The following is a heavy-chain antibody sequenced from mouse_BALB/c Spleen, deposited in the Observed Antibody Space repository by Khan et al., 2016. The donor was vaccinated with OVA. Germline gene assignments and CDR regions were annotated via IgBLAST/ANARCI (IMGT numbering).Heavy chain of an antibody. Sequence: EVQLQESGPSLVKPSQTLSLTCSVTGDSITSGYWSWIRKFPGNKLEYMGYMIYSGNTYYNPSLKSRISITRHTSKNQNYLQLNSVTTEDTATYYCARSTYRDAFAYWGQGTLVTVSA. CDR3: ARSTYRDAFAY. V-gene: IGHV3-8*02. J-gene: IGHJ3*01. CDR2: MIYSGNT. CDR1: GDSITSGY. D-gene: IGHD2-14*01.